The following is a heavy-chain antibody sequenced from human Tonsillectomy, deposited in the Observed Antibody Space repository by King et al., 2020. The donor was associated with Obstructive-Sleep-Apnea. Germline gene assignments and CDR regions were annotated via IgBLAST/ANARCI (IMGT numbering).Heavy chain of an antibody. D-gene: IGHD3-10*01. CDR1: GLTFSSSW. Sequence: VQLVESGGGLVQPGGSLRLSCAASGLTFSSSWMHWVRQVPGEGLVWVSDISPDGRTTSYADSVKGRCTISRDNAKNTLYLQLNSLRAEDTAVYYCARDLHYGYDYWGQGTLVTVSS. V-gene: IGHV3-74*01. CDR3: ARDLHYGYDY. J-gene: IGHJ4*02. CDR2: ISPDGRTT.